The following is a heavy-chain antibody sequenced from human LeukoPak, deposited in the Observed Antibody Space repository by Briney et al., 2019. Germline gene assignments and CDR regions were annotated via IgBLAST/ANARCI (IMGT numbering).Heavy chain of an antibody. Sequence: SVKVSCKASGGTFSSYAISWVRQAPGQGLEWMGGIIPIFGTANYAQKFQGRVTITADASTSTAYMELCSVRSEDTAVYYCARGEGGSSGYYFDYWGQGTLVTVSS. CDR2: IIPIFGTA. CDR3: ARGEGGSSGYYFDY. V-gene: IGHV1-69*01. CDR1: GGTFSSYA. J-gene: IGHJ4*02. D-gene: IGHD3-22*01.